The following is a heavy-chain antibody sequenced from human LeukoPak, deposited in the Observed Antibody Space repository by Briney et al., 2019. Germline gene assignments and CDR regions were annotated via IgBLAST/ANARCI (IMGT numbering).Heavy chain of an antibody. V-gene: IGHV3-33*03. CDR1: GFTFSSYG. J-gene: IGHJ4*02. CDR3: AKEGGDWGEGYFDY. Sequence: PGRSLRLSCAASGFTFSSYGMHWVRQAPGKGLERVAVIWYDGSNKYYADSVKGRFTISRDNAKTSLYLQMNSLRAEDTAGYYCAKEGGDWGEGYFDYWGQGTLVTVSS. D-gene: IGHD7-27*01. CDR2: IWYDGSNK.